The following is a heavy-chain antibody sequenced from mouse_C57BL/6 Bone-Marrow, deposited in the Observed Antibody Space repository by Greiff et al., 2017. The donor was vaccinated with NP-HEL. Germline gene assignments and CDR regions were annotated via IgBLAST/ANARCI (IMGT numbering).Heavy chain of an antibody. V-gene: IGHV1-15*01. CDR3: TRLTTVVGYYFDY. D-gene: IGHD1-1*01. J-gene: IGHJ2*01. CDR1: GYTFTDYE. CDR2: IDPETGGT. Sequence: QVQLKESGAELVRPGASVTLSCKASGYTFTDYEMHWVKQTPVHGLEWIGAIDPETGGTAYNQKFKGKAILTADKSSSTAYMELRSLTSEDSAVYYCTRLTTVVGYYFDYWGQGTTLTVSS.